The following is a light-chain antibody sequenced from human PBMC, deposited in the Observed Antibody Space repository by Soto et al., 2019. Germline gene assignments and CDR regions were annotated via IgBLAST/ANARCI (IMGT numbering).Light chain of an antibody. V-gene: IGKV1-6*01. CDR3: LQDYSYPLT. CDR2: AAA. J-gene: IGKJ4*01. CDR1: HAIRTN. Sequence: AIQMTQSPPSLSASVGERATITCRASHAIRTNLAWYQQKPGKAPKLLIYAAATLQIGVSSRFSGSGSGTDFTLTISSLQPEDSATYYCLQDYSYPLTFGGGTKVDIK.